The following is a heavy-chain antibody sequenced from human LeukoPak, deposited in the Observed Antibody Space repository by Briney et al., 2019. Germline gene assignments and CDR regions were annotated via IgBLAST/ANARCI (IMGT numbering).Heavy chain of an antibody. D-gene: IGHD3-22*01. CDR3: ARPYYYDSRIDP. CDR1: GGSISSGDYY. CDR2: MYYSGST. J-gene: IGHJ5*02. Sequence: SQTLSLTCTISGGSISSGDYYWSWIRQPPGKGLEWIAYMYYSGSTYYNPSLKSRVTMSADTSKNQLSPKLSSVTAADTAVYYCARPYYYDSRIDPWGQGILVTVSS. V-gene: IGHV4-30-4*01.